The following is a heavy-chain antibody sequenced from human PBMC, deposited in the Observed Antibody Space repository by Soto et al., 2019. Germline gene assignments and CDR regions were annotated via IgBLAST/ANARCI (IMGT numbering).Heavy chain of an antibody. CDR2: ISGSGGGT. J-gene: IGHJ3*02. CDR3: AKCMTTVTTFPFDI. Sequence: EVQLLESGGGLVQPGGSLRRSCAASGFTFSNYAMSWVRQAPGKGMEWVSAISGSGGGTYYADSVTGRFTISRDTSKNTLYLQINSLRAEDTAVYSCAKCMTTVTTFPFDIWGQVTMVTVSA. V-gene: IGHV3-23*01. CDR1: GFTFSNYA. D-gene: IGHD4-17*01.